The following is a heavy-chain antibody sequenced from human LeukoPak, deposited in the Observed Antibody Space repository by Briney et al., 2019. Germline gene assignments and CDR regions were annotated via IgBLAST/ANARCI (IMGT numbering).Heavy chain of an antibody. CDR1: GFTVGYNY. J-gene: IGHJ4*02. Sequence: GGSLRLSCAASGFTVGYNYMTWVRQAPGKGLEWVAAIYNSGSTYYADSVKGRFTISRDNSKNTMYLQMNSLKGEDTAVYYCARRSNPPGRIDXXXQGTLXTVSS. CDR3: ARRSNPPGRIDX. D-gene: IGHD1-14*01. CDR2: IYNSGST. V-gene: IGHV3-66*04.